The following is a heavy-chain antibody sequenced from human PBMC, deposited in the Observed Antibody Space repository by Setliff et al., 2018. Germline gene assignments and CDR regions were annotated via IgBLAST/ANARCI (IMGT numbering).Heavy chain of an antibody. CDR1: GGSISSYY. J-gene: IGHJ4*02. Sequence: PSETLSLTCAVSGGSISSYYWSWIRQPPGKGLEWIGHIYYSGSTNYNPSLTSRVIISVDTFRSQFSLQLTSVTAADTAIYYCARQGASGAPHYWGQGTLVTVSS. CDR3: ARQGASGAPHY. V-gene: IGHV4-59*08. D-gene: IGHD6-13*01. CDR2: IYYSGST.